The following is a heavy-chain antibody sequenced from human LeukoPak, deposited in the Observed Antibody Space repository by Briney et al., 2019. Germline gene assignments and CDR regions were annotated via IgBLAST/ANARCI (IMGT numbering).Heavy chain of an antibody. CDR2: IHWEEDS. Sequence: SGPTLVNPTQPLTLTCTLSGFSLHTRGVGVGWIRQTPGRALDRLALIHWEEDSRYIPSLKRRLTITKDTSKNQVVLTMTNMDPVDTATYFCAHRKNYYDSSVFDNWGQGTLVTVSS. CDR1: GFSLHTRGVG. V-gene: IGHV2-5*02. CDR3: AHRKNYYDSSVFDN. J-gene: IGHJ4*02. D-gene: IGHD3-22*01.